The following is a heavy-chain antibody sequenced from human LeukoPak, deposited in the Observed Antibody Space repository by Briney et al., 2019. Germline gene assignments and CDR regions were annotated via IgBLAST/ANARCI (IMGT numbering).Heavy chain of an antibody. V-gene: IGHV3-21*01. CDR1: GFTFSSYS. D-gene: IGHD3-10*01. J-gene: IGHJ6*02. CDR3: ARDFTMVRGVTYYYGMDV. Sequence: GGSLRLSCAASGFTFSSYSMNWVRQAPGKGLEWVSSISSSSYIYYADSVKGRFTISRDNAKNSLYLQMNSLRAEDTAVYYCARDFTMVRGVTYYYGMDVWGRGTTVTVSS. CDR2: ISSSSYI.